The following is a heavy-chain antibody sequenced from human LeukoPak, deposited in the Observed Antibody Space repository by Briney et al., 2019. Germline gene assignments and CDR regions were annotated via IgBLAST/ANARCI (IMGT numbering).Heavy chain of an antibody. J-gene: IGHJ6*03. CDR1: GYTFTGYY. D-gene: IGHD2-21*02. CDR3: ARDDGDYSYYYYMEV. V-gene: IGHV7-4-1*02. CDR2: INPKTANP. Sequence: ASVKVSCKASGYTFTGYYMHWVRQAPGQGLEWMGWINPKTANPTYGQAFTGRFVFSLDTSINTAYLQTSSLKAEDTAVYYCARDDGDYSYYYYMEVWGKGTTVTVSS.